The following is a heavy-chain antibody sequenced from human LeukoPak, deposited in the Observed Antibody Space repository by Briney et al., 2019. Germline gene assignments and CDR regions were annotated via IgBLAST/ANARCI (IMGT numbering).Heavy chain of an antibody. CDR2: INPNSGGT. Sequence: VASVKVSRKASGYTFTGYYIHWVRQAPGQGLEWMGWINPNSGGTNYAQKFQGRVTMTRDTSISTAYMELSRLTSDDTAVYYCARDAIVRDYSNSDYWGQGTLVTVSS. CDR1: GYTFTGYY. D-gene: IGHD4-11*01. V-gene: IGHV1-2*02. CDR3: ARDAIVRDYSNSDY. J-gene: IGHJ4*02.